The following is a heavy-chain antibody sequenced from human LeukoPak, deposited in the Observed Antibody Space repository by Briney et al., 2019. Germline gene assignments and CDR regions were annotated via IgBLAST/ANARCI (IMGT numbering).Heavy chain of an antibody. Sequence: ASVKVSCKASGYTFTSYYIHWVRQAPGQGLEWMGIVYPGGGSTSYAQKFQGRVTMTRDMSTSTVYMELSSLRSEDTAVYYCARDNDFDYWGQGTLVTVSS. D-gene: IGHD2-8*01. CDR3: ARDNDFDY. V-gene: IGHV1-46*01. J-gene: IGHJ4*02. CDR2: VYPGGGST. CDR1: GYTFTSYY.